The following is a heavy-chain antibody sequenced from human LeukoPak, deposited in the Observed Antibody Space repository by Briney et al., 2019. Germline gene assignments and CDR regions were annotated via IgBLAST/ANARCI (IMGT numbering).Heavy chain of an antibody. J-gene: IGHJ4*02. Sequence: SETLSLTCAVSGGSISSSNWWSWVRQPPGKGLEWIGEIYHSGSTNYNPSLKSRVTISVDKSKNQFSLKLSSVTAADTAVYYCARNFRSSGYYYGGEFDYWGQGTLVTVSS. D-gene: IGHD3-22*01. CDR1: GGSISSSNW. V-gene: IGHV4-4*02. CDR3: ARNFRSSGYYYGGEFDY. CDR2: IYHSGST.